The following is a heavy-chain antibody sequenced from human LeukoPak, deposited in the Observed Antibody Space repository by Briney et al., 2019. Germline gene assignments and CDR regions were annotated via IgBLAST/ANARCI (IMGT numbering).Heavy chain of an antibody. V-gene: IGHV3-30-3*01. J-gene: IGHJ3*01. CDR1: GFRFSSLA. Sequence: GGSLRLSCAASGFRFSSLAMNWVRQAPGKGLEWVAVMSYHGTTEFYAESVKGRFTISRDNSKNTLYLQMNSLRPEDTAIYYCAKVVAYTVAAFDLWGQGTMVTVSS. CDR3: AKVVAYTVAAFDL. D-gene: IGHD3-16*01. CDR2: MSYHGTTE.